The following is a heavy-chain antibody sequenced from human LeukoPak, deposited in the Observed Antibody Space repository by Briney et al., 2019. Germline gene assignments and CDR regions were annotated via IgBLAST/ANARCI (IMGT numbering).Heavy chain of an antibody. CDR2: IYSGGST. V-gene: IGHV3-53*01. D-gene: IGHD3-22*01. Sequence: GGSLRLSCAASGFTVCSNYMSWVRQAPGKGLEWVSVIYSGGSTYYADSVKGRFTISRDNSKNTLYLQMNSLRAEDTAVYYCARYYYDSSGYYYEYFDYWGQGTLVTVSS. CDR1: GFTVCSNY. J-gene: IGHJ4*02. CDR3: ARYYYDSSGYYYEYFDY.